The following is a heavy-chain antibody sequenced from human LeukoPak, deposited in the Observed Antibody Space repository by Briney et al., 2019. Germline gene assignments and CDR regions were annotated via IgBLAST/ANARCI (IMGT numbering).Heavy chain of an antibody. CDR1: GFTFSSYE. J-gene: IGHJ4*02. V-gene: IGHV3-48*03. CDR3: ARDLRDAYGEFDY. D-gene: IGHD3-10*01. Sequence: GGSLRLSCAASGFTFSSYEMNWVRQAPGKGLEWVSYISSSGSIIYYADSVKGRFIISRDNAKNSLYLQMDSLRAEDTAVYYCARDLRDAYGEFDYCGQGTLVTVSS. CDR2: ISSSGSII.